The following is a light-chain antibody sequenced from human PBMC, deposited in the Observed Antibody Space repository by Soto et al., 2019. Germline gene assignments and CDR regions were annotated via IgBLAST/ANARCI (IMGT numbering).Light chain of an antibody. Sequence: QSALTQPASVSGSPGQSITISCTGTSSDVGSYNLVSWYQQHPGKDPKLMIYEGSKRASGVSNRFSGSKSGNTASLTISGLQAEDEADYYCCSYAGSSTSVVFGGGTKLTVL. CDR1: SSDVGSYNL. V-gene: IGLV2-23*01. CDR2: EGS. J-gene: IGLJ2*01. CDR3: CSYAGSSTSVV.